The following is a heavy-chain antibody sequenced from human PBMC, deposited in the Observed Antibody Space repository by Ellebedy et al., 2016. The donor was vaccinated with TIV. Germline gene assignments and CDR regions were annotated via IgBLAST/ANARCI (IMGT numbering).Heavy chain of an antibody. D-gene: IGHD6-19*01. V-gene: IGHV4-59*01. CDR2: IYYSGST. J-gene: IGHJ5*02. Sequence: MPSETLSLTCTVSDDSISSYYWTWIRQPAGKGLDWIGYIYYSGSTNYNPSLKSRVTISVDTSKNQFSLKLSSVTAADTAVYYCARAKIAVAAGFDPWGQGTLVTVSS. CDR1: DDSISSYY. CDR3: ARAKIAVAAGFDP.